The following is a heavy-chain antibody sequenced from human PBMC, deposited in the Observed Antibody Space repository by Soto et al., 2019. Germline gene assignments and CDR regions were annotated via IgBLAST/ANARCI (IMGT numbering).Heavy chain of an antibody. V-gene: IGHV3-23*01. CDR3: AKGLYATAGYYYSN. D-gene: IGHD3-22*01. Sequence: GGSLRLSCAASEFTFSSYVMSWVRQAPGKGLEWVSSISASGGTPYYGDSVKGRFIISRDNSWDTLYLQMHSLRAGDTAVYFCAKGLYATAGYYYSNWGQGTLVTVSS. CDR1: EFTFSSYV. CDR2: ISASGGTP. J-gene: IGHJ4*02.